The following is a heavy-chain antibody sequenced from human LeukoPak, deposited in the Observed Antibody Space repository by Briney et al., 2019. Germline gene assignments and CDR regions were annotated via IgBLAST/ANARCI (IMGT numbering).Heavy chain of an antibody. CDR3: AKPGAYGSGSYTEN. J-gene: IGHJ4*02. CDR2: ISGSGGST. D-gene: IGHD3-10*01. CDR1: GFTFSSYA. Sequence: GGSLSLSCAASGFTFSSYAMSWVRQAPGMGLEWVSAISGSGGSTYYADSVKGRFTISRDNSKNTLYLQMNSLRAEDTAVYYCAKPGAYGSGSYTENWGQGTLVTVSS. V-gene: IGHV3-23*01.